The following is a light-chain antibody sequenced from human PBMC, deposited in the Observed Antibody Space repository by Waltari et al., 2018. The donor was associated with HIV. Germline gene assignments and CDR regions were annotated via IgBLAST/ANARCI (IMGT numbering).Light chain of an antibody. Sequence: QSVLTQPPSASGTPGQRVTISCSGSSSNIGSNTVNWYQQLPGAAPKRLIYNNNQRPSGVPSRCSAAKSATSASLAISGLRSEDEASYYCAAWDATEILVGGGTKLTVL. V-gene: IGLV1-44*01. CDR1: SSNIGSNT. CDR3: AAWDATEIL. CDR2: NNN. J-gene: IGLJ2*01.